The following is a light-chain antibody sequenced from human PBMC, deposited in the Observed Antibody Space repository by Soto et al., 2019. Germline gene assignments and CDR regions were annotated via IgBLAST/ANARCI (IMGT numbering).Light chain of an antibody. V-gene: IGKV1-12*01. CDR3: QRTSSFPHA. CDR1: QGITSW. CDR2: AAS. J-gene: IGKJ4*01. Sequence: DIQMTQSPSSVSASVGDRVTITCRASQGITSWLAWYQQKPGKASKILIYAASSLQSGIPSRFSRSGYRTDFTLTITSLQPEDFAPYDCQRTSSFPHAFGARTQGEVK.